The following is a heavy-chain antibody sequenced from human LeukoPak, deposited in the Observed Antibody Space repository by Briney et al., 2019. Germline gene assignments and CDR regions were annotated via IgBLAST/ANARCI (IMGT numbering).Heavy chain of an antibody. CDR1: GYDFINYG. CDR3: ARGGPFPSGSSSREYYLDY. Sequence: GASVKVSCKASGYDFINYGISWVRQAPGQGLEWMGCRSIYNGNTDYKLQGRVTMTTDTSTSTAYMEVRSLRSDDTAVYYCARGGPFPSGSSSREYYLDYWGQGTLVTVSS. CDR2: RSIYNGNT. J-gene: IGHJ4*02. D-gene: IGHD6-6*01. V-gene: IGHV1-18*01.